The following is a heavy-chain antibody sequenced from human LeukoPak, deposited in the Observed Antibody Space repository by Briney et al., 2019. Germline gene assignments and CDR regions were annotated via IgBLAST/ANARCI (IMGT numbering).Heavy chain of an antibody. V-gene: IGHV1-18*01. D-gene: IGHD3-3*01. CDR1: GYTFTSNG. CDR2: ISGHNGNT. Sequence: ASVKVSCKASGYTFTSNGISWVRQAPGQGLEWMGWISGHNGNTNYAQKFQGRVTMTTDTSTSTAYMELRSLRSDDTAVYYCARYPTANTIFGLRGYGMDVWGQGTTVSVSS. CDR3: ARYPTANTIFGLRGYGMDV. J-gene: IGHJ6*02.